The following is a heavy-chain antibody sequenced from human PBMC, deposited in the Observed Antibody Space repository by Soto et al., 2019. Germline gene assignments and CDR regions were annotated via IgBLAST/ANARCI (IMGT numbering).Heavy chain of an antibody. Sequence: GGALRLSCASSGFTFSSYAMHWVRQAPGKGLEWVAVISYDGSNKYYADSVKGRFTISRDNSKNTLYLQMNSLRAEDTAVYYCARELSPYCGGDCYSVDYWGQGTLVTFSA. CDR1: GFTFSSYA. J-gene: IGHJ4*02. V-gene: IGHV3-30-3*01. D-gene: IGHD2-21*02. CDR2: ISYDGSNK. CDR3: ARELSPYCGGDCYSVDY.